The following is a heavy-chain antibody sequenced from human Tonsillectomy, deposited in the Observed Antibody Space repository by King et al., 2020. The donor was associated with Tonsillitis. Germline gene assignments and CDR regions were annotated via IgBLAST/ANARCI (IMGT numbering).Heavy chain of an antibody. CDR3: ARDDDSSGVPGRVEPAAPGGV. CDR1: GGTFSTHA. D-gene: IGHD2-2*01. V-gene: IGHV1-69*01. J-gene: IGHJ4*02. Sequence: VQLVESGAEVKKPGSSVKVSCKASGGTFSTHAISWVRQAPGQGLEWMGGIIPFFDTANYAQKFQGRVTITADESTSTAYMELNSLRFEDTAMYYCARDDDSSGVPGRVEPAAPGGVWGQGTLVTISS. CDR2: IIPFFDTA.